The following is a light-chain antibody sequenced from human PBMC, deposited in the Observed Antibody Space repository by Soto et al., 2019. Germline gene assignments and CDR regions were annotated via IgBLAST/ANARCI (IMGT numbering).Light chain of an antibody. CDR1: QSVSSSY. CDR3: QDYSCSPNT. Sequence: EIVFPQSPGTLSLSRGERATLSCRASQSVSSSYLAWYQQKPGQAPRLLLYGASSRATGIPDRLSGSGSGTDFTLTILRLEPDDYSDYYSQDYSCSPNTFGSGT. V-gene: IGKV3-20*01. J-gene: IGKJ5*01. CDR2: GAS.